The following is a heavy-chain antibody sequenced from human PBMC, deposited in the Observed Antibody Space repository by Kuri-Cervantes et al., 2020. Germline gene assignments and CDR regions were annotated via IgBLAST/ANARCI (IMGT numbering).Heavy chain of an antibody. J-gene: IGHJ6*02. Sequence: SETLSLTCAVSGGSISSGGYSWSWIRQPPGKGLEWIGEINHSGSTNYNPSLKSRVTISVDTSKNQFSLKLSSVTAADTAVYYCAREGQVVPAAQSPNYYYYGMDVWGQGTTVTVSS. V-gene: IGHV4-34*01. D-gene: IGHD2-2*01. CDR3: AREGQVVPAAQSPNYYYYGMDV. CDR1: GGSISSGGYS. CDR2: INHSGST.